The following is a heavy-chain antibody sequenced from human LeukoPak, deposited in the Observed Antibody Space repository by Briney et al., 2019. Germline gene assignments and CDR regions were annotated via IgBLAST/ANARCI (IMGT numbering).Heavy chain of an antibody. Sequence: SETLSLTCTVSGGSISSSSYYWGWIRQPPGKGLEWIGSIYYSGSTYYNPSLKSRVTLSVVTSKNQFSLKLSSVTAADTAVYYCASDRPSSSGITIFGVVNHYYGMDVWGQGTTVTVSS. CDR3: ASDRPSSSGITIFGVVNHYYGMDV. V-gene: IGHV4-39*01. J-gene: IGHJ6*02. D-gene: IGHD3-3*01. CDR2: IYYSGST. CDR1: GGSISSSSYY.